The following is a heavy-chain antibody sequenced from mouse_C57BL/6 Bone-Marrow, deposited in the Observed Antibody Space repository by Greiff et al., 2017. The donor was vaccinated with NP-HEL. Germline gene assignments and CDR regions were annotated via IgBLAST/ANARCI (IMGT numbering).Heavy chain of an antibody. J-gene: IGHJ3*01. CDR2: IFPGSGST. D-gene: IGHD2-4*01. Sequence: QVQLQQSGPELVRPGASVKISCKAPGYTFTSHWMQGVRQRPGQGLEWIGEIFPGSGSTYYNEKFKGKATLTVDTSSSTAYMQLSSLTSEDSAVYFCARDDYAGAWFAYWGQGTLVTVSA. CDR3: ARDDYAGAWFAY. CDR1: GYTFTSHW. V-gene: IGHV1-56*01.